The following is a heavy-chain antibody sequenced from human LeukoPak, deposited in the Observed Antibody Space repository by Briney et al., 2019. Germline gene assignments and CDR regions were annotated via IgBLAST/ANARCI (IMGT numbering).Heavy chain of an antibody. CDR1: GFTFSSYA. D-gene: IGHD1-26*01. Sequence: GSLRLSCAASGFTFSSYAMSWVRQAPGKGLEWVSAISGSGGSTYYADSVKGRFTISRDNSKNTLYLQMNSLRAEDTAVYYCAKDHWGYSGSYYDAFDIWGRGTMVTVSS. J-gene: IGHJ3*02. CDR3: AKDHWGYSGSYYDAFDI. V-gene: IGHV3-23*01. CDR2: ISGSGGST.